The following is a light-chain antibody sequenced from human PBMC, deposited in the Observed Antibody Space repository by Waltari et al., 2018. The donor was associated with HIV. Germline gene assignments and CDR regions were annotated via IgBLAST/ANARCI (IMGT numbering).Light chain of an antibody. CDR2: NDD. CDR3: AAWDDTLKVYV. V-gene: IGLV1-44*01. Sequence: QSVLAQPPSVSGAPGQRVTISCSGSGSNIRSNYVNWYQQLPVTAPRVLIYNDDQGPAGVPARFSGSKAGTTASLAISGLQSEDEADYYCAAWDDTLKVYVFGTGTKVTVL. CDR1: GSNIRSNY. J-gene: IGLJ1*01.